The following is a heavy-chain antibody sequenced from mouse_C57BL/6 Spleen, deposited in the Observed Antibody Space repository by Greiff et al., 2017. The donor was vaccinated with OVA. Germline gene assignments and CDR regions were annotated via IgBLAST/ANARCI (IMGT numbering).Heavy chain of an antibody. V-gene: IGHV1-52*01. J-gene: IGHJ4*01. D-gene: IGHD1-1*02. Sequence: QVQLQQPGAELVRPGSSVKLSCKASGYTFTSYWMHWVKQRPIQGLEWIGNIDPSDSETHYNQKFKDKATLTVDKSSSTAYMQLSSLTSEDSAVYYCARRDYYGGYAMDYWGQGTSVTVSS. CDR2: IDPSDSET. CDR1: GYTFTSYW. CDR3: ARRDYYGGYAMDY.